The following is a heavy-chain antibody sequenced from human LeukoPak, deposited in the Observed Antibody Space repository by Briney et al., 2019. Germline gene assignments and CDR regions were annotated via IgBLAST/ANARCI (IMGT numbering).Heavy chain of an antibody. Sequence: PSETLSLTCAVSGGSISSGGYSWSWIRQPPGKGLEWIGYIYHSGSTYYNPSLKSRVTISVDRSKNQFSLKLSSVTAADTAVYYCARERLDYYGSGSYFYYFDYWGQGTLVTVSS. CDR3: ARERLDYYGSGSYFYYFDY. V-gene: IGHV4-30-2*01. J-gene: IGHJ4*02. D-gene: IGHD3-10*01. CDR2: IYHSGST. CDR1: GGSISSGGYS.